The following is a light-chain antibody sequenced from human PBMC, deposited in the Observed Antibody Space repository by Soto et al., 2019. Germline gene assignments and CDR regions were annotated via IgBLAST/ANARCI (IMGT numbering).Light chain of an antibody. CDR2: GAS. Sequence: EIVMTQSPATLSVSPGERATLSCRASQNVGIDLAWFQQKPGQAPRLLISGASTRATGIPARFSGSGSGTDFTLTISSLQAEDFAVYYCQQDYNLPFTFGQGTRLEI. J-gene: IGKJ5*01. CDR3: QQDYNLPFT. CDR1: QNVGID. V-gene: IGKV3D-15*01.